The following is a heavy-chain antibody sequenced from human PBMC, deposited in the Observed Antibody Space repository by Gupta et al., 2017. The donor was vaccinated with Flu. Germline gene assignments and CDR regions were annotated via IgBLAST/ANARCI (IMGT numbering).Heavy chain of an antibody. J-gene: IGHJ3*02. D-gene: IGHD1-26*01. CDR2: LYTSGST. CDR3: ARDLELSPNTFDI. V-gene: IGHV4-61*02. CDR1: GGSISSGSFY. Sequence: QVQLQESGPGLVKPSQTLSLTCTVSGGSISSGSFYWSWIRQTAGKGLEWIGRLYTSGSTNYNPSLKSRVTISVDTSKNQFSLKLSSVTAADTAVYYCARDLELSPNTFDIWGQGTLVTVSS.